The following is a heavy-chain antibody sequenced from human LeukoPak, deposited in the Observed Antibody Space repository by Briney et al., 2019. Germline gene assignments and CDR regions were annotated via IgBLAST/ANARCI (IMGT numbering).Heavy chain of an antibody. J-gene: IGHJ4*02. Sequence: GGSLRLSCAASGFTFSSDGMHWVRQAPGKGLEWVAVIWYDGSNKYYADSVKGRFTISRDNSKNTLYLQMNSLRAEDTAVYYCAKRNAGTKFHLPYYFDYWGQGTLVTVSS. CDR2: IWYDGSNK. D-gene: IGHD2-8*01. V-gene: IGHV3-33*06. CDR1: GFTFSSDG. CDR3: AKRNAGTKFHLPYYFDY.